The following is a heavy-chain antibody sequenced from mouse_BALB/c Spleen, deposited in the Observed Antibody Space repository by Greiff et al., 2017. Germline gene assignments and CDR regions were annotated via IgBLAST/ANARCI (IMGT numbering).Heavy chain of an antibody. D-gene: IGHD2-14*01. CDR1: GYTFTSYY. CDR2: INPSNGGT. Sequence: VQLQQSGAELVKPGASVKLSCKASGYTFTSYYMYWVKQRPGQGLEWIGEINPSNGGTNFNEKFKSKATLTVDKSSSTAYMQLSSLTSEDSAVYYCARGGYYRYDYFDYWGQGTTLTVSS. V-gene: IGHV1S81*02. J-gene: IGHJ2*01. CDR3: ARGGYYRYDYFDY.